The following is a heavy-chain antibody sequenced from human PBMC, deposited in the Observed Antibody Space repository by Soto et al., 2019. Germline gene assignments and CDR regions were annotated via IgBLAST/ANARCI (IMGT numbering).Heavy chain of an antibody. D-gene: IGHD6-6*01. CDR2: ISASGIGT. CDR1: GFTFSIYD. CDR3: ARDFSTSS. Sequence: PGGSLRLSCAASGFTFSIYDMTWVRQAPGKGLEWVSGISASGIGTYYADSVEGRFTISRDNSRNTLSLQMNSLRAEDTAIYYCARDFSTSSWGQGTLVTVSS. V-gene: IGHV3-23*01. J-gene: IGHJ5*02.